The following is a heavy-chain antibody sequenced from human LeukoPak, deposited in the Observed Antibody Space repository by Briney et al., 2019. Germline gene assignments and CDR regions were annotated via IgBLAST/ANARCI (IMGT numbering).Heavy chain of an antibody. CDR1: GYTLTELS. D-gene: IGHD6-13*01. CDR3: WGLGAAAGKNFDY. CDR2: FDPEDGET. V-gene: IGHV1-24*01. Sequence: ASVKVSCKVSGYTLTELSMHWVRQAPGKGLEWMGGFDPEDGETIYAQKFQGRVTMTEDTSTDTAYMELSSLGSEDTAVYYCWGLGAAAGKNFDYWGQGTLVTVSS. J-gene: IGHJ4*02.